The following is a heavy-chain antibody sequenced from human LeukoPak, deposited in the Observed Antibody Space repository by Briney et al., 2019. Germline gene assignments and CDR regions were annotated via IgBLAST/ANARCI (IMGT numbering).Heavy chain of an antibody. J-gene: IGHJ3*02. CDR3: AKGGTAVIAPYAFDI. D-gene: IGHD4-23*01. CDR2: IYYSGST. Sequence: SETLSLTCTVSGGSISSYYWSWIRQPPGKGLEWIGYIYYSGSTNYNPSVKSRVAMSVDTSKNQFSLKLSSLTAADTAVYYCAKGGTAVIAPYAFDIWGQGTMVTVSS. V-gene: IGHV4-59*01. CDR1: GGSISSYY.